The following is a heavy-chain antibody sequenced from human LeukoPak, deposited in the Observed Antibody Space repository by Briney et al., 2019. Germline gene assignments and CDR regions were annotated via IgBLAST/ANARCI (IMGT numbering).Heavy chain of an antibody. CDR1: GYTLTELS. CDR3: ATVTTWFGELNWFDP. Sequence: ASVKVSCKVSGYTLTELSMHWVRQAPGKGLEWMGGFDPEDGETIYAQKFQGRVTMTEDTSTDTAYMELSSLRSEDTAVYYCATVTTWFGELNWFDPWGQGTLVTVSS. J-gene: IGHJ5*02. CDR2: FDPEDGET. V-gene: IGHV1-24*01. D-gene: IGHD3-10*01.